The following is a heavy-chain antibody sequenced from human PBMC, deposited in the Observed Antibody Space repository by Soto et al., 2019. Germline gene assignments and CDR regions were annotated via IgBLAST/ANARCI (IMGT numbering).Heavy chain of an antibody. D-gene: IGHD3-16*01. Sequence: GGSVRLSCAASGFSISNYEMNWVRQAPGKGLEWISYISTSAKTIFYAASVKGRFTISRDNSKNSLYLQMHSLRAEDTALYYCATGIYGSDAYSYPWGEGTLVTVSS. V-gene: IGHV3-48*03. CDR1: GFSISNYE. J-gene: IGHJ5*02. CDR2: ISTSAKTI. CDR3: ATGIYGSDAYSYP.